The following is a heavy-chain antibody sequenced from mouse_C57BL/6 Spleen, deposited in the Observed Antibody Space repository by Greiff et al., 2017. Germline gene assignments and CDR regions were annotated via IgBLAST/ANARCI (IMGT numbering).Heavy chain of an antibody. J-gene: IGHJ4*01. Sequence: VQLQQSVAELVRPGASVKLSCTASGFTFKNTYMHWVKQRPEQGLEWIGRIDPANGNTKYSSKFQGKATLTADTSSNTAYLQLSSLTSEGTASYFCVRGGITTVQDYWGQGTSVTVSS. CDR2: IDPANGNT. CDR1: GFTFKNTY. D-gene: IGHD1-1*01. CDR3: VRGGITTVQDY. V-gene: IGHV14-3*01.